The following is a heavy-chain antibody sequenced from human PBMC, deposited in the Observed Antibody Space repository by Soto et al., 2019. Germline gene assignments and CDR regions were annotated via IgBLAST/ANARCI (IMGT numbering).Heavy chain of an antibody. CDR3: ARDRSYSLDV. V-gene: IGHV3-74*01. CDR2: INSDGSST. J-gene: IGHJ6*02. Sequence: EVQLVESGGGLLQPGGSLRLSCAVSGSTFSNDWMHWVRQAPGKGLVWVSHINSDGSSTNYADFVKGRFTIARDNAKNTVYLQMNSLRAEDTAVYYCARDRSYSLDVWGQGTTLTVSS. CDR1: GSTFSNDW.